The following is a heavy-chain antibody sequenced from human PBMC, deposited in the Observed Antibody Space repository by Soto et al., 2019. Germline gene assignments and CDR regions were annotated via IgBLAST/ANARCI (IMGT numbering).Heavy chain of an antibody. CDR1: GGSFSGYY. CDR2: INHSGST. J-gene: IGHJ6*02. D-gene: IGHD2-2*01. Sequence: QVQLQQWGAGLLKPSETLSLTCAVYGGSFSGYYWRWIRQPPGKGLEWIGEINHSGSTNYNPSLKSRVTISVDTSKNQFSLKLSSVTAADAAVYYCARDLGYCSSTSCYYYYGMDVWGQGTTVTVSS. CDR3: ARDLGYCSSTSCYYYYGMDV. V-gene: IGHV4-34*01.